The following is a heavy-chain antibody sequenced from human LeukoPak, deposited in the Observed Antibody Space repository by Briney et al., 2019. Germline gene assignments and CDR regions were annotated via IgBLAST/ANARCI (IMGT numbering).Heavy chain of an antibody. V-gene: IGHV3-21*04. CDR2: ISSSSSYI. J-gene: IGHJ4*02. Sequence: GGSLRLSCAASGFTFSSYSMNWVRQAPGKGLEWVSSISSSSSYIYYADSVKGRFTISRDNAKNSLYLQMNSLRAEDTAVYYCAKDLLPSHYDSRVLDYWGQGTLVTVSS. CDR1: GFTFSSYS. CDR3: AKDLLPSHYDSRVLDY. D-gene: IGHD3-22*01.